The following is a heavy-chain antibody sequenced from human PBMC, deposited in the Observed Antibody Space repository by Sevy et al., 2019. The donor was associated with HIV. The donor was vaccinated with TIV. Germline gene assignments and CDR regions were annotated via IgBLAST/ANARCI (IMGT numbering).Heavy chain of an antibody. CDR2: IRSKAYGGTT. CDR1: GFTFGDYA. Sequence: GGSLRLSCTASGFTFGDYAISWFRQAPGKGLEWVGFIRSKAYGGTTEYAASVKGRFTISRDDSKSIAYLQMNSLKTEDTAVYYCTRSAFSSGYPDYWGQGTLVTVSS. J-gene: IGHJ4*02. D-gene: IGHD6-19*01. V-gene: IGHV3-49*03. CDR3: TRSAFSSGYPDY.